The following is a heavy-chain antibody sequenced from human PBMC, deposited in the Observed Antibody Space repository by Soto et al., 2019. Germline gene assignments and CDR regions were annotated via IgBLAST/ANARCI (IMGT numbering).Heavy chain of an antibody. CDR3: ARESLIAARPFDF. CDR1: GFTFSSYS. CDR2: ISSSSSYI. Sequence: EVQLVESGGGLVKPGGSLRLSCAASGFTFSSYSMNWVRQAPGKGLEWVSSISSSSSYIYYADSVKGRFTISRDNAKNSLYLQMNSLRAEDTAVYYCARESLIAARPFDFWGQVTLVTVSS. V-gene: IGHV3-21*01. J-gene: IGHJ4*02. D-gene: IGHD6-6*01.